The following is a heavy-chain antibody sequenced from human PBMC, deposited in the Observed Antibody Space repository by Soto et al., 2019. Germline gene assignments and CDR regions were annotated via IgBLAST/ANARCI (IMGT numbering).Heavy chain of an antibody. J-gene: IGHJ6*02. CDR2: ISYDGSNK. Sequence: QVQLVESGGGVVQPGRSLRLSCAASGFTFSSNGMHWVRQAPGKGLEWVAVISYDGSNKYYADSVKGRFTISRDNSKNTLYLQMNSLRAEDTAVYYCAKDSGYSSSWYSYYYYGMDVWGQGTTVTVSS. CDR1: GFTFSSNG. CDR3: AKDSGYSSSWYSYYYYGMDV. V-gene: IGHV3-30*18. D-gene: IGHD6-13*01.